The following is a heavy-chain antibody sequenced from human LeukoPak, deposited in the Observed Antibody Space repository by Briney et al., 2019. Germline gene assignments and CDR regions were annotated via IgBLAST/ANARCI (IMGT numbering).Heavy chain of an antibody. D-gene: IGHD3-22*01. CDR3: AKNYYDSSGFDY. J-gene: IGHJ4*02. V-gene: IGHV3-21*01. Sequence: GGSLRLSCAASGFTFSSYNMNWVRQAPGKGLEWVSSITSSSSYIYYADSVKGRFTISRDNSKNTLYLQMNSLRAEDTAVYYCAKNYYDSSGFDYWGQGTLVTVSS. CDR1: GFTFSSYN. CDR2: ITSSSSYI.